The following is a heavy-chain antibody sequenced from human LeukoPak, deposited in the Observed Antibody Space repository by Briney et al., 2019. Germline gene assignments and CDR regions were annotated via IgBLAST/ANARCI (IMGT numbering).Heavy chain of an antibody. Sequence: GASVKVSCKASGYTFTGYYMHWVRQAPGQGLEWMGWINPNSGGTNYAQKFQGRVTMTRDMSTSTVYMELSSLRSEDTAVYYCARAGLVGATTSRYYYYYMDVWGKGTTVTVSS. V-gene: IGHV1-2*02. CDR1: GYTFTGYY. D-gene: IGHD1-26*01. J-gene: IGHJ6*03. CDR2: INPNSGGT. CDR3: ARAGLVGATTSRYYYYYMDV.